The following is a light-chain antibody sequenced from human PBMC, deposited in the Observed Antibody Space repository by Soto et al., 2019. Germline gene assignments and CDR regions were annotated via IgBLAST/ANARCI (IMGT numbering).Light chain of an antibody. J-gene: IGKJ1*01. V-gene: IGKV1-5*01. Sequence: DIQMTQSPSTLSASVGDRVTITCRASQSISRWLAWHGQKPGKAPRILIYDASNLQRGVPSRFSGSGSGTEFTRTITSLQPEDVATDYCQQYNDYSGMFGQGTKVDIK. CDR2: DAS. CDR3: QQYNDYSGM. CDR1: QSISRW.